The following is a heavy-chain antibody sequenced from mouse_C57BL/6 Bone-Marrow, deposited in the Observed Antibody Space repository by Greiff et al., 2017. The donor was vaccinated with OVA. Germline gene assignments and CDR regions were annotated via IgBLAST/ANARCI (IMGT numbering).Heavy chain of an antibody. CDR1: GFNIKDDY. V-gene: IGHV14-4*01. CDR3: TLDSSGYWFAY. D-gene: IGHD3-2*02. J-gene: IGHJ3*01. Sequence: DVQLQESGAELVRPGASVKLSCTASGFNIKDDYMHWVKQRPEQGLEWIGWIDPENGDTEYASKFQGKATITADTSSNTAYLQLSSLTSEDTAVYYCTLDSSGYWFAYWGQGTLVTVSA. CDR2: IDPENGDT.